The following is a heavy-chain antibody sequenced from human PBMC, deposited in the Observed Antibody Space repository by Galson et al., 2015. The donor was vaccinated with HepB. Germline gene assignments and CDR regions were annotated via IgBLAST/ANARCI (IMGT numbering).Heavy chain of an antibody. V-gene: IGHV3-11*06. J-gene: IGHJ4*02. D-gene: IGHD3-10*01. CDR2: ISSSSSYT. CDR1: GFTFSDYY. CDR3: ARVGVVRGAPAYYFDY. Sequence: SLRLSCAASGFTFSDYYMSWIRQAPGKGLEWVSYISSSSSYTNYADSVKGRFTISRDNAKNSLYLQMNSLRAEDTAVYYCARVGVVRGAPAYYFDYWGQGTLVTVSS.